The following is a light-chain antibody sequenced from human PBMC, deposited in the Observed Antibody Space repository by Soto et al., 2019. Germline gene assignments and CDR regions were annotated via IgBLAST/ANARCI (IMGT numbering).Light chain of an antibody. CDR2: DVS. CDR3: CSYAGSVL. CDR1: NSDVGGYKY. J-gene: IGLJ3*02. V-gene: IGLV2-11*01. Sequence: QSALTQPRSVSGSPGQSVTISCTGTNSDVGGYKYVSWYQQYPGKAPKLIIYDVSRRPSGVPDRFSGSKSGNTASLTISGLQADDEADYYCCSYAGSVLFGGGTKVTVL.